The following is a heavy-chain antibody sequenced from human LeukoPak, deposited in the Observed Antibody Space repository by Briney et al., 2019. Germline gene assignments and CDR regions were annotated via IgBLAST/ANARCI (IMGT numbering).Heavy chain of an antibody. CDR1: GGSISSYY. D-gene: IGHD3-3*01. CDR2: IYYSGST. CDR3: ARGPITEYDFWSGYWDY. Sequence: SETLSLTCTVSGGSISSYYWSWIRQPPGKGLEWIGYIYYSGSTNYNPSLKSRVTISVDTSKNQFSLKLSSVTAADTAVYYCARGPITEYDFWSGYWDYWGQGTLVTVSS. V-gene: IGHV4-59*01. J-gene: IGHJ4*02.